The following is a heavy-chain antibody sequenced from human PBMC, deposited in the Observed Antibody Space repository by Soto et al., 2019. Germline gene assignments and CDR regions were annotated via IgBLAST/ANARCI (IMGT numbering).Heavy chain of an antibody. D-gene: IGHD1-26*01. Sequence: QGQLQESRPRQVKPAESLSPTCTVSGLPMRTFFWTWIRQSPEKGLEWTGHIFSSGYTHYNPILTRCLTTAVDLSKSQFSLISLSVSTADTAISYGARDYCREGCRRGEGPGPIDVWGQGITVTVSS. CDR3: ARDYCREGCRRGEGPGPIDV. CDR2: IFSSGYT. J-gene: IGHJ6*02. V-gene: IGHV4-4*07. CDR1: GLPMRTFF.